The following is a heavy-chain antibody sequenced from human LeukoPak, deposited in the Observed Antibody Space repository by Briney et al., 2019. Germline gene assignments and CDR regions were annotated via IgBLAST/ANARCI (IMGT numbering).Heavy chain of an antibody. CDR3: ARAKYYDSRGYSVREAYDI. D-gene: IGHD3-22*01. CDR2: ISHDGNIK. CDR1: GFTFSSYE. V-gene: IGHV3-30*04. J-gene: IGHJ3*02. Sequence: GGSLRLSCAASGFTFSSYEMNWVRQAPGKGLEWVAVISHDGNIKYHADSMKDRFTISRDNSRNTLYLQMNNLRPEDTAVYSCARAKYYDSRGYSVREAYDIWGQGTMVTVSS.